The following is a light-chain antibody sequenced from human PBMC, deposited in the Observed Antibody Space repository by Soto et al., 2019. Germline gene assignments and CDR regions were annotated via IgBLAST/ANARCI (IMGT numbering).Light chain of an antibody. Sequence: QSVLTQPPSVSAAPGQTVTISCSGSSSNIGNNYVSWYQQLPGTAPKLPIYDNNKRPSGIPDRFSGSKSGTSATLGITGLQTGDEADYYCGTWDSSLSAGRVFGGGTKVTVL. CDR2: DNN. CDR3: GTWDSSLSAGRV. V-gene: IGLV1-51*01. CDR1: SSNIGNNY. J-gene: IGLJ3*02.